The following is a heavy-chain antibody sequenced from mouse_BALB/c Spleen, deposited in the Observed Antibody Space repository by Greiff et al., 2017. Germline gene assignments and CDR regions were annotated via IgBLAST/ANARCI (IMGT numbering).Heavy chain of an antibody. CDR2: ISSGGSYT. CDR3: TRDLGITTVFAY. D-gene: IGHD2-4*01. CDR1: GFTFSSYT. V-gene: IGHV5-6-4*01. Sequence: EVKLEESGGGLVKPGGSLKLSCAASGFTFSSYTMSWVRQTPEKRLEWVATISSGGSYTYYPDSVKGRFTISRDNAKNTLYLQMSSLKSEDTAMYYCTRDLGITTVFAYWGQGTLVTVSA. J-gene: IGHJ3*01.